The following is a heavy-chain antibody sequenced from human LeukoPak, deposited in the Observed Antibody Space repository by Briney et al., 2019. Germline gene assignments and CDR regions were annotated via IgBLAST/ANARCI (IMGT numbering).Heavy chain of an antibody. D-gene: IGHD3-22*01. J-gene: IGHJ4*02. CDR1: GGSISSSSYY. V-gene: IGHV4-39*01. Sequence: SETLSLACTVSGGSISSSSYYWGWIRQPPGKGLEWIGSIYYSGSTYYNPSLKSRVTISVDTSKNQFSLKLSSVTAADTAVYYCARRHICDSSGYYWDYWGQGTLVTVSS. CDR3: ARRHICDSSGYYWDY. CDR2: IYYSGST.